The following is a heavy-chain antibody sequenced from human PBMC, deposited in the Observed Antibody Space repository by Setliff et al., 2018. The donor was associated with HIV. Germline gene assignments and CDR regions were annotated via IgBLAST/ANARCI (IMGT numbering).Heavy chain of an antibody. Sequence: SVKVSCKASGGTFSSYAISWVRQAPGQGLEWMGGIIPILGIANYAQKFQGRVTITADESTRTAYMELSSLRSEDTAVYYCATGGYYYYDKTDYYYHIDVWGKGTTVTVSS. J-gene: IGHJ6*03. CDR3: ATGGYYYYDKTDYYYHIDV. D-gene: IGHD3-22*01. V-gene: IGHV1-69*10. CDR2: IIPILGIA. CDR1: GGTFSSYA.